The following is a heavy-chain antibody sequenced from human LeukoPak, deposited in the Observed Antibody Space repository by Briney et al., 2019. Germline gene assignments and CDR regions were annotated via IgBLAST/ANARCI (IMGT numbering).Heavy chain of an antibody. V-gene: IGHV4-59*08. D-gene: IGHD6-13*01. CDR3: ARHQHRAAAGYYYYYYYMDV. CDR1: GGSIRSYY. CDR2: IYYSGST. J-gene: IGHJ6*03. Sequence: PSETLSLTCTVSGGSIRSYYWSWIRQPPGKGLEWIGFIYYSGSTNYNPSLKSRVTISVDTSKNQFSLKLSSVTAADTAVYYCARHQHRAAAGYYYYYYYMDVWGKGTTVTVSS.